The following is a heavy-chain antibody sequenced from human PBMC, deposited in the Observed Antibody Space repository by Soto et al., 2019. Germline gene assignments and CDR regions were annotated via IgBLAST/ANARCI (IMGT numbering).Heavy chain of an antibody. CDR2: ISSSGSTI. J-gene: IGHJ6*02. Sequence: GGSLGLSCTDTGFTFSDYYMSWIRQAPGKGLEWVSYISSSGSTIYYADSVKGRFTISRDNAKNSLYLQMNSLRAEDTAVYYCARATLSKTFYYYYGMDVWGQGTTVTVS. CDR1: GFTFSDYY. V-gene: IGHV3-11*01. D-gene: IGHD1-1*01. CDR3: ARATLSKTFYYYYGMDV.